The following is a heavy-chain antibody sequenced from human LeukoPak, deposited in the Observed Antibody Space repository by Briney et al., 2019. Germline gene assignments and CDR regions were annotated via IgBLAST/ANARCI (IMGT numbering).Heavy chain of an antibody. D-gene: IGHD4-17*01. Sequence: SETLSLTCTVSGGFISSSSYYWGWIRQPPGKGLEWIGSIYYSGSTYYNPSLKSRVTISVDTSKNQFSLKLSSVTAADTAVYYCARTFTTSHYYMDVWGKGTTVTVSS. V-gene: IGHV4-39*07. CDR1: GGFISSSSYY. CDR2: IYYSGST. CDR3: ARTFTTSHYYMDV. J-gene: IGHJ6*03.